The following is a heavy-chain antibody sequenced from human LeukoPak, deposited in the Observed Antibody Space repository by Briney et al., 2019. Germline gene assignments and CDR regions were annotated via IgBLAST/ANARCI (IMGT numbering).Heavy chain of an antibody. Sequence: PGRSLRLSCAASGFTFSSYAMHWVRQAPGKGLEWVAVISYDGSNKYYADSVKGRFTISRDNSKNTLYLQMNSLRAEDTAVYYCARVKGGYSGYWRAYYYYYGMDVWGQGTTVTVSS. CDR1: GFTFSSYA. J-gene: IGHJ6*02. CDR3: ARVKGGYSGYWRAYYYYYGMDV. V-gene: IGHV3-30-3*01. D-gene: IGHD5-12*01. CDR2: ISYDGSNK.